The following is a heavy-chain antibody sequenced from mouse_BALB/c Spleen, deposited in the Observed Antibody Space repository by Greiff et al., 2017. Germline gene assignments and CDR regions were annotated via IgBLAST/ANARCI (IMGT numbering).Heavy chain of an antibody. J-gene: IGHJ1*01. D-gene: IGHD1-1*01. CDR3: TRGDYGSSSWYFDV. CDR2: ISSGGSYT. CDR1: GFTFSSYT. Sequence: EVKLMESGGGLVKPGGSLKLSCAASGFTFSSYTMSWVRQTPEKRLEWVATISSGGSYTYYPDSVKGRFTISRDNAKNTLYLQMSSLKSEDTAMYYCTRGDYGSSSWYFDVWGAGTTVTVSS. V-gene: IGHV5-6-4*01.